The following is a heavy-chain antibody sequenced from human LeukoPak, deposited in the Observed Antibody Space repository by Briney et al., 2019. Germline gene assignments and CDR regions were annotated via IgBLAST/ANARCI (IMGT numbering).Heavy chain of an antibody. V-gene: IGHV4-59*08. CDR2: VYNSGST. Sequence: SETLSFNGTVYGFSICYFYWIWIRQGPGHGLKWCGYVYNSGSTSYNPSLKSRVTISLDTSKHQFSLKLNSVTAADTAVYYCARHAYCGGDCFGGAFEIWGQGTMVTVSS. J-gene: IGHJ3*02. CDR1: GFSICYFY. D-gene: IGHD2-21*02. CDR3: ARHAYCGGDCFGGAFEI.